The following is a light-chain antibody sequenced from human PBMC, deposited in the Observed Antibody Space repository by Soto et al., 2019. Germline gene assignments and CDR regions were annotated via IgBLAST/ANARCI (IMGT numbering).Light chain of an antibody. J-gene: IGKJ5*01. CDR3: QQYGSSPPIT. V-gene: IGKV3-20*01. Sequence: LLTQSPGTLSVSPGETATLSWRASQSITSTYLAWYQQKPGQAPRIIFYGASSRATGIPDRFSGSGSGTDLTLTISRLETEDFAAYYCQQYGSSPPITFGHGTRLEI. CDR2: GAS. CDR1: QSITSTY.